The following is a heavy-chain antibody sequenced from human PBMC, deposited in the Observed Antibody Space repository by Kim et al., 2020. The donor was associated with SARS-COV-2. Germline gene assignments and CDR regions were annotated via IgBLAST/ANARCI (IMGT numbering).Heavy chain of an antibody. CDR3: AHSIAAAGTGEGYYYYYDGRDV. V-gene: IGHV2-5*02. CDR2: IYWDDDK. CDR1: GFSLSTSGVG. D-gene: IGHD6-13*01. Sequence: SGPTLVNPTQTLTLTCTFSGFSLSTSGVGVGWIRQPPGKALEWLALIYWDDDKRYSPSLKSRLTITQDTSKNQVVLTMTNMDPVDTATYYCAHSIAAAGTGEGYYYYYDGRDVWGQGTTVTVSS. J-gene: IGHJ6*02.